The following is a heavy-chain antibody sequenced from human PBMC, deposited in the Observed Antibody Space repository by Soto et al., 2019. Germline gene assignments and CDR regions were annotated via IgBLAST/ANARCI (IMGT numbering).Heavy chain of an antibody. CDR1: GFSLSTSGVG. Sequence: QITLKESGPTLVKPTQTLTLTCTFSGFSLSTSGVGVGWIRQPPGKALEWLALIYWDDDKRYSPSLKSRLTITKDTSKNQVVLTMTNMDPVDTATYYCAHSEVEVAAPPWDSFDYWGQGTLVTVSS. CDR3: AHSEVEVAAPPWDSFDY. CDR2: IYWDDDK. D-gene: IGHD2-15*01. J-gene: IGHJ4*01. V-gene: IGHV2-5*02.